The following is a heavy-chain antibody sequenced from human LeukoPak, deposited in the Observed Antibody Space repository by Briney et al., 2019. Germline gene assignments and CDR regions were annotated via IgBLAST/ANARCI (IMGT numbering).Heavy chain of an antibody. CDR2: IYYSGST. CDR1: GGSISSGGYY. D-gene: IGHD6-13*01. Sequence: SQTLSLTCTVSGGSISSGGYYWSWIRQHPGKGLEWIGYIYYSGSTYYNPSLKGRVTISVDTSKNQFSLKLSSVTAADTAVYYCARVPGRYSSSWLSVPATFDYWGQGTLVTVSS. J-gene: IGHJ4*02. CDR3: ARVPGRYSSSWLSVPATFDY. V-gene: IGHV4-31*03.